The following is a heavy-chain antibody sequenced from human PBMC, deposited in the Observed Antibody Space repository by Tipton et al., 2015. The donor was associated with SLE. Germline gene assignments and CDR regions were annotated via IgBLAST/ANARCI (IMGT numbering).Heavy chain of an antibody. CDR1: GASIRSTAYY. Sequence: TLSLTCTVSGASIRSTAYYWNWIRQHPGKGLEWLGYIYSDGITYYNPSLKSQSTISLDTSKNQFSLNLTSVTAADTAVYYCARQGLPGAFDIWGRGTLVTVSS. CDR2: IYSDGIT. CDR3: ARQGLPGAFDI. J-gene: IGHJ3*02. D-gene: IGHD2-21*02. V-gene: IGHV4-31*01.